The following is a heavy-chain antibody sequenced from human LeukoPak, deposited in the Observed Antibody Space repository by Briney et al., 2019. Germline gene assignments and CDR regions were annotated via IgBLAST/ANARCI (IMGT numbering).Heavy chain of an antibody. Sequence: GGSLRLSCEASGFTFSSYAMGWVRQAPGKGLEWVSVMTSSGGNTYYADSVKGRFTISRDNSKNTLYLQMNSLRADDTALYYCASYDSSGYYLYRYFTYWGQGTLVTVSS. D-gene: IGHD3-22*01. CDR2: MTSSGGNT. V-gene: IGHV3-23*01. J-gene: IGHJ4*02. CDR3: ASYDSSGYYLYRYFTY. CDR1: GFTFSSYA.